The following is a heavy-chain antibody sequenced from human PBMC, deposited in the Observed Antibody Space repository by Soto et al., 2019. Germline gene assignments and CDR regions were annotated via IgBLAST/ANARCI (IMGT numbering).Heavy chain of an antibody. CDR1: GYTFTSYG. J-gene: IGHJ3*02. V-gene: IGHV1-18*04. D-gene: IGHD1-26*01. CDR2: ISAYNGNT. CDR3: ARESGGSYRSGDAFDI. Sequence: ASVKVSCKASGYTFTSYGISWVRQAPGQGLEWMGWISAYNGNTNYAQKLQGRVTMTTDTSTSTAYMELRSLRSDDTAVYYCARESGGSYRSGDAFDIWGQGTMVTVSS.